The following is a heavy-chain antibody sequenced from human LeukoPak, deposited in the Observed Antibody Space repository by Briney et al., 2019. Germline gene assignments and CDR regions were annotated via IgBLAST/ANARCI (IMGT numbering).Heavy chain of an antibody. CDR2: IKQDGSEK. V-gene: IGHV3-7*03. D-gene: IGHD3-10*01. J-gene: IGHJ2*01. CDR3: ARDRTTMVRGVKAWYFDL. Sequence: GGSLRLSCAAPGFTFSSYWMSWVRQAPGKGLEWVANIKQDGSEKYYVDSVKGRFTISRDNAKNSLYLQMNSLRAEDTAVYYCARDRTTMVRGVKAWYFDLWGRGTLVTVSS. CDR1: GFTFSSYW.